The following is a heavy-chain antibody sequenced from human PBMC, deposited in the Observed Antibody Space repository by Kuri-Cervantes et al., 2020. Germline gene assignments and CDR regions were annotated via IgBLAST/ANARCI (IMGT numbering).Heavy chain of an antibody. D-gene: IGHD3-10*01. CDR1: GGIFNTYG. Sequence: SVKVSCKTSGGIFNTYGISWVRQAPGQGLEWMGGMVPVIGTPNHAQKFQGRLTITADKSTSTAYMELSSLRSEDTAVYYCARSPRGYGDFDYWGQGTLVTVSS. J-gene: IGHJ4*02. CDR3: ARSPRGYGDFDY. CDR2: MVPVIGTP. V-gene: IGHV1-69*06.